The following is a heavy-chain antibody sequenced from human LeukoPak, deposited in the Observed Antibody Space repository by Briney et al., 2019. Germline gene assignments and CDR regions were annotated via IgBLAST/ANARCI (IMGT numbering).Heavy chain of an antibody. CDR1: GGSISSYY. J-gene: IGHJ4*02. Sequence: SETLSLTCTVSGGSISSYYWSWIRQPPGKGLEWIGYIYYSGSANYNPSLKSRVTISVDTSKNQFSLKLSSVTAADTAVYYCARVEYSSSSLFDYWGQGTLVTVSS. V-gene: IGHV4-59*01. CDR3: ARVEYSSSSLFDY. CDR2: IYYSGSA. D-gene: IGHD6-6*01.